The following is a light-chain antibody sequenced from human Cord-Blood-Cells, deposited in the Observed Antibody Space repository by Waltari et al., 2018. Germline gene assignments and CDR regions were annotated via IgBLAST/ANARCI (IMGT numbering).Light chain of an antibody. V-gene: IGLV2-8*01. Sequence: QSALTQPPSASGSPGQSVTLPCTGTSSDVGGSNYVSWYQQHPGKPPKLMIYEVSKRPSGLPDRCSGSKSGDTASLTVSGLQAEGGADYCCSSYAGSNNLVFGGGTKLTVL. J-gene: IGLJ3*02. CDR3: SSYAGSNNLV. CDR1: SSDVGGSNY. CDR2: EVS.